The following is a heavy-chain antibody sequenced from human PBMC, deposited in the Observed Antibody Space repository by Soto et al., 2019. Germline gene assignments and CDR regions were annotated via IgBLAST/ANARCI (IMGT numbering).Heavy chain of an antibody. Sequence: EVQLVESGGGLVQPGGSLRLSRAPSGFILSDHYMDWGRQAPGKGLEWLGRTRNKANNYITEYATSVKGRFTISRDDSKNSVYLHLNSLKSEDTVVYYCSRWTSGSPDCWGQGTLVTVSS. D-gene: IGHD1-26*01. CDR1: GFILSDHY. CDR3: SRWTSGSPDC. J-gene: IGHJ4*02. V-gene: IGHV3-72*01. CDR2: TRNKANNYIT.